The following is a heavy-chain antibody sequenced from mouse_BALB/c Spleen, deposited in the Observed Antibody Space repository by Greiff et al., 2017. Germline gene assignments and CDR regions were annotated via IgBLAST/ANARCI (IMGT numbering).Heavy chain of an antibody. Sequence: EVQLVESGGGLVQPGGSRKLSCAASGFTFSSFGMHWVRQAPEKGLEWVAYISSGSSTIYYADTVKGRFTISRDNPKNTLFLQMTSLRSEVTAMYYCARSAHDYGYAMDYWGQGTTVTVSS. D-gene: IGHD1-2*01. CDR2: ISSGSSTI. J-gene: IGHJ4*01. CDR1: GFTFSSFG. V-gene: IGHV5-17*02. CDR3: ARSAHDYGYAMDY.